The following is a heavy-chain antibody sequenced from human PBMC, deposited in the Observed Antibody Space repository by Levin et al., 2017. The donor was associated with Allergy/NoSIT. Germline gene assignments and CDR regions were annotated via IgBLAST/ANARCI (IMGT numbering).Heavy chain of an antibody. V-gene: IGHV4-61*01. J-gene: IGHJ2*01. CDR3: ARYHHWYFDL. D-gene: IGHD2-2*01. CDR1: GGSVRSGSYY. CDR2: IYYSGST. Sequence: SQTLSLTCTVSGGSVRSGSYYWSWIRQPPGKGLEWIGYIYYSGSTNYNPSLKSRVTISVDTSKNQFSLKLSSVTAADTAVYYCARYHHWYFDLWGRGTLVTVSS.